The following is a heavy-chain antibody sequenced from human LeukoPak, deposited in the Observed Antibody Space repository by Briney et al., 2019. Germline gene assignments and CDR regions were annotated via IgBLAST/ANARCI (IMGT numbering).Heavy chain of an antibody. Sequence: PGGSLRLSCAASGFTFSSNYMSWVRQVPGKGLEWVSVIYSGGSTYYADSVKGRFTISRDNSKNTLYLQMNSLRAEDTAVYYCAREGAEGHFDPWGQGTLVTVSS. CDR3: AREGAEGHFDP. CDR2: IYSGGST. J-gene: IGHJ5*02. V-gene: IGHV3-66*01. CDR1: GFTFSSNY.